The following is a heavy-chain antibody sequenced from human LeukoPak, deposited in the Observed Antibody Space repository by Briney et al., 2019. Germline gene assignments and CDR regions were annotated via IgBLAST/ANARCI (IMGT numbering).Heavy chain of an antibody. CDR3: ARGRMIFGLGAPVFDY. CDR1: GGSFSGYY. V-gene: IGHV4-34*01. Sequence: SETLSLTCAVYGGSFSGYYWSWIRQPPGKGLEWIGEINHSGSTNYNPSLKSRVTISVDTSKNQFSLKLSSVTAADTAVYYCARGRMIFGLGAPVFDYWGQGTLVTVSS. D-gene: IGHD3/OR15-3a*01. J-gene: IGHJ4*02. CDR2: INHSGST.